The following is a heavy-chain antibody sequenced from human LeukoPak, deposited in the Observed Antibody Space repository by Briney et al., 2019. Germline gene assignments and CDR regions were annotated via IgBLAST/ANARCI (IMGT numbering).Heavy chain of an antibody. Sequence: GGSLRLSCAASGFTFSSYAMSWVRQAPGKGLEWVSAISGSGGSTYYADSMKGRFTISRDNSKNTLYLQMNSLRAEDTAVYYCAKDYYYDSSGYYYFDYWGQGTLVTVSS. D-gene: IGHD3-22*01. CDR1: GFTFSSYA. V-gene: IGHV3-23*01. J-gene: IGHJ4*02. CDR2: ISGSGGST. CDR3: AKDYYYDSSGYYYFDY.